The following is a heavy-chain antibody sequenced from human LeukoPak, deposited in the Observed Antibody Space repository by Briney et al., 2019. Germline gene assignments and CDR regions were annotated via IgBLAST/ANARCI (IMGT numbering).Heavy chain of an antibody. J-gene: IGHJ3*02. Sequence: ASVKVSFKPSGYTFTGHYIHWVRQAPGQGLEWMGWISPKSGETSYSQQFQGRVTMTRDTSSSTAYMDLTWLRSDDTAVFYCARGRKITIFGGIGGAFDIWGQGTVVTVSS. CDR1: GYTFTGHY. CDR2: ISPKSGET. CDR3: ARGRKITIFGGIGGAFDI. V-gene: IGHV1-2*02. D-gene: IGHD3-3*01.